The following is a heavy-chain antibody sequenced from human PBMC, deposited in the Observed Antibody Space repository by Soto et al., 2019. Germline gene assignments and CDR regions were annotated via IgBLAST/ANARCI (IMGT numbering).Heavy chain of an antibody. CDR2: INPPLDST. J-gene: IGHJ5*01. D-gene: IGHD2-2*01. CDR3: ATMKRARLDS. CDR1: GIMSSGYG. Sequence: QEQVVQSGPAMKEPGSSVKVSCRASGIMSSGYGFSWVRQAPGQGLQWVGVINPPLDSTHYAQNLQGIVSITVDKSTDTAYLEVTSLRLEDTAIYFCATMKRARLDSWGRGTVVTVSS. V-gene: IGHV1-69*06.